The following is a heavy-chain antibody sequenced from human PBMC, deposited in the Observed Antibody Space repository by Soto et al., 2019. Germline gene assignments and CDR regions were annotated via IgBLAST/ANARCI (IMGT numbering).Heavy chain of an antibody. Sequence: QVQLVQSGAEVKKPESSVKVSCKASGGTFSSYAISWVRQAPGQGLEWMGGIIPIFGTANYAQKFQGRVTITADESTSIAYMELSSLRSEDTALYYCARSRLTYYYDRSAFDIWGQGTMVPVSS. D-gene: IGHD3-22*01. CDR2: IIPIFGTA. CDR3: ARSRLTYYYDRSAFDI. J-gene: IGHJ3*02. CDR1: GGTFSSYA. V-gene: IGHV1-69*01.